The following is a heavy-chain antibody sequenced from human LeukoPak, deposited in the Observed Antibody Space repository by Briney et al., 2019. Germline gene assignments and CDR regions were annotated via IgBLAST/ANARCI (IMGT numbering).Heavy chain of an antibody. CDR3: ARDGGYCSGGSCPSYYFDY. CDR1: GFTFSSYW. D-gene: IGHD2-15*01. V-gene: IGHV3-7*01. CDR2: IKQDGSEK. J-gene: IGHJ4*02. Sequence: GGSLRLSCAASGFTFSSYWMSWVRQAPGKGLEWVANIKQDGSEKYYVDSVKGRFTISRDNAKNSLYLQMGSLRAEDMAVYYCARDGGYCSGGSCPSYYFDYWGQGTLVTVSS.